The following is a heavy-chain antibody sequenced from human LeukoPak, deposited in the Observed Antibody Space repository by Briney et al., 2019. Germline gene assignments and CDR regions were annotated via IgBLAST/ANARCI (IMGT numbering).Heavy chain of an antibody. J-gene: IGHJ4*02. CDR1: GFPFSTYS. Sequence: TGGSLRLSCAASGFPFSTYSMNWVRQAPGRGLEWVSAISGSGGSTYYADSVKGRFTISRDNSKNTLYLQMNSLRAEDTAVYYCAKIPPTGGYYFDYWGQGTLVTVSS. CDR3: AKIPPTGGYYFDY. CDR2: ISGSGGST. D-gene: IGHD4-17*01. V-gene: IGHV3-23*01.